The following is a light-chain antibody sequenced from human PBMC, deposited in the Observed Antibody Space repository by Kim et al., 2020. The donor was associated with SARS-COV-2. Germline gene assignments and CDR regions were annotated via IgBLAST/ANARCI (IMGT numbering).Light chain of an antibody. J-gene: IGKJ4*01. CDR2: LGS. CDR1: QSLLHSNGYNY. Sequence: PASISCRSSQSLLHSNGYNYLNWYLQKPGQSPQLLIYLGSNRASGVPDRFSGSGSGTDFTLQISRVEAEDVGVYYCIQVLQTPPRTFGAGTKLEIK. V-gene: IGKV2-28*01. CDR3: IQVLQTPPRT.